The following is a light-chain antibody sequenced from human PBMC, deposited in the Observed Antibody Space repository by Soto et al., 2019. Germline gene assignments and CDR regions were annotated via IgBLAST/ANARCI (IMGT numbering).Light chain of an antibody. CDR3: CSYTSSSTWV. V-gene: IGLV2-8*01. CDR2: EVT. CDR1: GSDIGAYTY. J-gene: IGLJ3*02. Sequence: QSALTQPPSASGSPGQSVTISCTGTGSDIGAYTYVSWYQHHPGTAPKLIIYEVTKRPSGVPDRFSGSKSGNTASLTVSGLQTEDEADYYCCSYTSSSTWVFGGGTKLTVL.